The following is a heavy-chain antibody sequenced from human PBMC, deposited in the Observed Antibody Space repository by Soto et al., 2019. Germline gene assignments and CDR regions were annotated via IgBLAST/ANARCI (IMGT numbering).Heavy chain of an antibody. J-gene: IGHJ6*02. V-gene: IGHV3-11*01. CDR3: ASLDGNSYDSSGYYYYYYGMDV. CDR1: GFTFSDYY. D-gene: IGHD3-22*01. CDR2: ISSSGSTI. Sequence: QVQLVESGGGLVKPGGSLRLSCAASGFTFSDYYMSWIRQAPGKGLEWVSYISSSGSTIYYADSVKGRFTISRDNAKNSQCLQLGSLRAEDTAVYYCASLDGNSYDSSGYYYYYYGMDVWGQGTTVTVSS.